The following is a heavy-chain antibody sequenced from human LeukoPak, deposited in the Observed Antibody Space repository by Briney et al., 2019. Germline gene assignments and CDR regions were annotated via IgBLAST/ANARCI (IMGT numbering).Heavy chain of an antibody. D-gene: IGHD5-18*01. CDR3: ARGPSIQLWSDPYYYYGMDV. CDR1: GGSISSNSYY. Sequence: SETLSLTCTVSGGSISSNSYYWGWIRQPPGKGLEWIGSIYYSGSTYYNPSLKSRVAISVDTSKNQFSLKLSSVTAADTAVYYCARGPSIQLWSDPYYYYGMDVWGQGTTVTVSS. V-gene: IGHV4-39*07. J-gene: IGHJ6*02. CDR2: IYYSGST.